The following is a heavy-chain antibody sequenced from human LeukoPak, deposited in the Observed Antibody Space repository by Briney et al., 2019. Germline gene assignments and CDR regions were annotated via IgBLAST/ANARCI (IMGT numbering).Heavy chain of an antibody. CDR1: GFTVSSNY. J-gene: IGHJ4*02. CDR2: IYSGGST. CDR3: ARGGSSWPRFDY. D-gene: IGHD6-13*01. V-gene: IGHV3-53*01. Sequence: GGSLRLSCAASGFTVSSNYMSWVRQAPGKGLEWVSVIYSGGSTYYADSVKGRFTISRDNSKNTLYLQTNSLRAEDTAVYYCARGGSSWPRFDYWGQGTLVTVSS.